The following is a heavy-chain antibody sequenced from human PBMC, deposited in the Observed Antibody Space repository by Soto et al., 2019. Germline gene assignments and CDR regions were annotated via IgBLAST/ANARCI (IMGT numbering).Heavy chain of an antibody. V-gene: IGHV4-34*01. CDR1: GGSFSGYY. Sequence: QVQLQQWGAGLLKPSETLSLTCAVYGGSFSGYYWSWIRQPPGKGLEWIGEINHSGSTNYNPSLKRRVTISVDTSKNQFSLKLSSVTAADTAVYYCARGGQLGNWFDPWGQGTLVTVSS. D-gene: IGHD6-6*01. CDR2: INHSGST. CDR3: ARGGQLGNWFDP. J-gene: IGHJ5*02.